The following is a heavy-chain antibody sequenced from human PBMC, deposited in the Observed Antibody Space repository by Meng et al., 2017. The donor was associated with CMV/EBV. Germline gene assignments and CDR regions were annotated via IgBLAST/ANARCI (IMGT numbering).Heavy chain of an antibody. CDR2: INPNSGGT. CDR1: GYTFTGYY. Sequence: SVKVSCKASGYTFTGYYMHWVRQAPGQGLEWMGWINPNSGGTNYAQKFQGRVTMTRDTSISTAYMELSRLRSDDTAVYYCARNLIPMVRGVGSVDYWGQGTLVTVSS. D-gene: IGHD3-10*01. CDR3: ARNLIPMVRGVGSVDY. V-gene: IGHV1-2*02. J-gene: IGHJ4*02.